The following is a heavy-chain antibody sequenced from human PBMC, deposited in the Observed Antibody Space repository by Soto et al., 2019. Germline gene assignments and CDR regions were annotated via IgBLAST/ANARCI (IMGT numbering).Heavy chain of an antibody. Sequence: QVQLQESGPGLVKTSETLSLTCVVSGGSLSTYYWSWIRQPPEKGLEWLGYIDYSGSTSYSPSLKSRVTMSVDTSENHYSLRLSSVTAADTAVYYCARVGAYNFHSWGQGTLVTVSS. V-gene: IGHV4-59*01. D-gene: IGHD4-17*01. CDR2: IDYSGST. CDR1: GGSLSTYY. J-gene: IGHJ4*02. CDR3: ARVGAYNFHS.